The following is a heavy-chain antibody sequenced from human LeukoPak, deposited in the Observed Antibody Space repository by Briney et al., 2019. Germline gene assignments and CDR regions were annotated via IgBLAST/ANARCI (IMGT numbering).Heavy chain of an antibody. CDR3: ARENYYGSGRSPAYGMDV. D-gene: IGHD3-10*01. V-gene: IGHV3-33*01. CDR1: GFTFSSYG. CDR2: IWYDGSNK. J-gene: IGHJ6*02. Sequence: GGSLRLSCAASGFTFSSYGVHWVRQAPGKGLEWVAVIWYDGSNKYYADSVKGRFTISRDNSKNTLYLQMNSLRAEDTAVYYCARENYYGSGRSPAYGMDVWGQGTTVTVSS.